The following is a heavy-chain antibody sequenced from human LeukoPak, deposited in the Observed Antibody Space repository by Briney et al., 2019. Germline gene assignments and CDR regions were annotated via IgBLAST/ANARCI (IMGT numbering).Heavy chain of an antibody. Sequence: GGSLRLSCAASGFTFSSYSMNWVRQAPGKGLEWVSSISSSSSYIYYADSVKGRFTISRDNAKNSLYLQMNHLRAEDTAVYYCARDFLYRGCYAPIDYWGQGTLVTLSS. D-gene: IGHD1-26*01. J-gene: IGHJ4*02. CDR1: GFTFSSYS. CDR2: ISSSSSYI. CDR3: ARDFLYRGCYAPIDY. V-gene: IGHV3-21*01.